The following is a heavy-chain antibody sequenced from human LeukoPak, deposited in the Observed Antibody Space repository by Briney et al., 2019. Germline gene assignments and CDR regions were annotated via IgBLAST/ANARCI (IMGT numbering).Heavy chain of an antibody. D-gene: IGHD4-4*01. J-gene: IGHJ4*02. CDR2: ISGSGSST. CDR3: AREIMTTVTIDY. CDR1: GFTFSSYA. V-gene: IGHV3-23*01. Sequence: GGSLRLSCAASGFTFSSYAMSWVRQAPGKGLEWVSSISGSGSSTYYADSVKGRFTISRDNSKNTLNLQMNSLRAEDTAVYYCAREIMTTVTIDYWGQGTLVTVSS.